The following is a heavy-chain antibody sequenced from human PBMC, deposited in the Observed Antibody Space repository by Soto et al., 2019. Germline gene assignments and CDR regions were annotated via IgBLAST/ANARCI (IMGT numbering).Heavy chain of an antibody. Sequence: PGGSLRLSCAASGFTFSSYGMHWVRQAPGKGLEWVAVISYDGSNKYYADSVKGRFTISRDNSKNTLYPQMNSLRAEDTAVYYCAKESHYYDSSGYSYYYYGMDVWGQGTTVTVSS. V-gene: IGHV3-30*18. CDR1: GFTFSSYG. CDR2: ISYDGSNK. CDR3: AKESHYYDSSGYSYYYYGMDV. J-gene: IGHJ6*02. D-gene: IGHD3-22*01.